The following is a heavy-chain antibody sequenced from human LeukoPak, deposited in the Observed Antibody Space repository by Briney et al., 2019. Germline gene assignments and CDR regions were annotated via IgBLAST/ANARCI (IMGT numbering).Heavy chain of an antibody. J-gene: IGHJ4*02. V-gene: IGHV3-7*04. CDR3: ARENFQY. Sequence: PVGCLRLSRAASGFTPTIYWMSSVRQGPGKGLEWVDIIKPDGSDEYYVDSVKDRFTISRDDAENSLYLQMNSLRDEDTAVYYCARENFQYWAQGTLVTVFS. CDR1: GFTPTIYW. CDR2: IKPDGSDE.